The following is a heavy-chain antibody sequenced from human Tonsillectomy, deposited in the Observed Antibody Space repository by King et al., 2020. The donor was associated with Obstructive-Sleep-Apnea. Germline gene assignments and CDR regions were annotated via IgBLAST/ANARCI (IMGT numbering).Heavy chain of an antibody. CDR3: ARERYSGY. V-gene: IGHV3-48*04. D-gene: IGHD3-9*01. CDR2: ISSSSSSI. CDR1: GFTFSSYS. Sequence: VQLVESGGGLVQPGGSLRLSCTASGFTFSSYSMNWVRQAPGKGLEWVSYISSSSSSIYYAASVKGRFTISRDNAKNSLYLQMNSLRGEDTAVYYCARERYSGYWGQGTLVTVSS. J-gene: IGHJ4*02.